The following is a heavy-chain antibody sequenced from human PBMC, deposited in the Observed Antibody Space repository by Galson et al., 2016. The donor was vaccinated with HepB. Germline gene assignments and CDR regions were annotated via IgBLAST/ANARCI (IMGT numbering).Heavy chain of an antibody. J-gene: IGHJ6*02. CDR3: ARQGSSAGELYYYYGMDV. CDR1: GYSFSTYW. D-gene: IGHD2-15*01. CDR2: IDPSDAYT. V-gene: IGHV5-10-1*01. Sequence: QSGAEVKKPGESLRISCKDSGYSFSTYWIIWVRQMPGKGLEWMGRIDPSDAYTNYSPSFPGHVTISADKSISTAYLQWSSLKASDTGIYYCARQGSSAGELYYYYGMDVWGQGTTVTVSS.